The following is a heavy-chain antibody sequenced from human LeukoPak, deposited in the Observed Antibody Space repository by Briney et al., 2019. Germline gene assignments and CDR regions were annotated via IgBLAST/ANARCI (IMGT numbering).Heavy chain of an antibody. CDR2: INPNSGGT. D-gene: IGHD5-18*01. CDR3: ARARHGAAMVPYYFDY. CDR1: GYTFTGYY. V-gene: IGHV1-2*02. J-gene: IGHJ4*02. Sequence: ASVKVSCKASGYTFTGYYMHWARQAPGQGLEWMGWINPNSGGTNYAQKFQGRVTMTRDTSISTAYMELSRLRSDDTAVYYCARARHGAAMVPYYFDYWGQGTLVTVSS.